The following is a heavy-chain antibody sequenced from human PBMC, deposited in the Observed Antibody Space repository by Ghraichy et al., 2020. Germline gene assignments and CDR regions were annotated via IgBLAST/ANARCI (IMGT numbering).Heavy chain of an antibody. CDR2: IFYSGST. J-gene: IGHJ6*03. V-gene: IGHV4-39*01. Sequence: SETLSLTCTASGGSISSSSYYWGWIRQPPGEGLEWIGTIFYSGSTYYNPSLKSRVTVSVDTSKNQFSLNLSSVTAADTAVYYCARHAYYYYSFKDVWGKGTTVTVSS. CDR3: ARHAYYYYSFKDV. CDR1: GGSISSSSYY.